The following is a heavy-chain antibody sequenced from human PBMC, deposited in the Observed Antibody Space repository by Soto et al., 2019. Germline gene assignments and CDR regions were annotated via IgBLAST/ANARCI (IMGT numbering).Heavy chain of an antibody. J-gene: IGHJ4*02. CDR2: INHSGST. Sequence: QVQLQQWGAGLLKPSETLSLTCADYVGSFTGYYWNWIRQPPGKGLEWIGEINHSGSTNYNPSLKSRVTISVDTSKNQFSLKLSSVTAADTAVYYCARGWGRIFDYWGQGTLVTVSS. CDR3: ARGWGRIFDY. D-gene: IGHD7-27*01. CDR1: VGSFTGYY. V-gene: IGHV4-34*01.